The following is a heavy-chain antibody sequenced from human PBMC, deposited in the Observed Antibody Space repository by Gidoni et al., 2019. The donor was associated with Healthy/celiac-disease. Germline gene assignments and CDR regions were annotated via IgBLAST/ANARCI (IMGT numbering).Heavy chain of an antibody. CDR3: AKDLGCSSANCYTFFDY. V-gene: IGHV3-43*01. Sequence: EVQLVESGGVVVQPGGSLRLSSAVSGFTFDDYTMHWVRQAPGKGLEWVSLISWDGGSTYYADSVKGRFTISRDNSKNSLYLQMNSLRTEDTALYFCAKDLGCSSANCYTFFDYWGQGTLVTVSS. D-gene: IGHD2-2*02. CDR2: ISWDGGST. J-gene: IGHJ4*02. CDR1: GFTFDDYT.